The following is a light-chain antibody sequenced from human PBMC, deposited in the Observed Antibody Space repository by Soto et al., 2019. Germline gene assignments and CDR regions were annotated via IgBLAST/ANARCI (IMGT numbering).Light chain of an antibody. J-gene: IGLJ3*02. V-gene: IGLV2-14*01. CDR1: SNDVGIYNY. CDR3: SSYTISSTWV. Sequence: QSVLTQPASVSGSPGQSITISCTGTSNDVGIYNYVSWYQQHPGKAPKLMIYEVTNRPSGVSYRFSGSKSDNTASLNISGLQAEDEADYYCSSYTISSTWVFGGGTKLTVL. CDR2: EVT.